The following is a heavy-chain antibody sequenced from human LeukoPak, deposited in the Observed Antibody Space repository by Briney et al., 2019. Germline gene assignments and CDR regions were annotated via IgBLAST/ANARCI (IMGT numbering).Heavy chain of an antibody. Sequence: SETLSLTCTVSGGSISSSSYYWGWIRQPPGKGLEWIGSIYYSGSTYYNPSLKSRVTISVDTSKNQFSLKLSSVTAADTAVYYCASPFGQKKGYYDSSGLDAFDIWGQGTMVTVSS. J-gene: IGHJ3*02. V-gene: IGHV4-39*01. D-gene: IGHD3-22*01. CDR1: GGSISSSSYY. CDR3: ASPFGQKKGYYDSSGLDAFDI. CDR2: IYYSGST.